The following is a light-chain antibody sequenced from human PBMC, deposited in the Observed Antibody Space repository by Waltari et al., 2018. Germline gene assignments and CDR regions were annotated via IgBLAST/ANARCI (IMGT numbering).Light chain of an antibody. V-gene: IGLV4-69*01. CDR2: LNSDGSH. CDR3: QTWDTDIHVV. J-gene: IGLJ2*01. Sequence: QLVLTQSPSASASLGASVKLTCTLSSGHSNYAIAWHQQQPTKGPRYLMKLNSDGSHTKGDGIPDRFSGSSSGAERFLTISSLQSEDEGDYYCQTWDTDIHVVFGGGTKLIVL. CDR1: SGHSNYA.